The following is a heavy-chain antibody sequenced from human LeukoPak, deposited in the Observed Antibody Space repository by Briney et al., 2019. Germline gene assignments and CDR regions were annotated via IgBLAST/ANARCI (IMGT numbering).Heavy chain of an antibody. CDR1: GGSISSSNW. CDR2: IYHSGST. D-gene: IGHD5-18*01. Sequence: SETLSLTCAVSGGSISSSNWWSWVRQPPGKGLEWIGEIYHSGSTNYNPSLKSRVTISVDTSKNQFSLKLSSVTAADTAVYYCASSRGYSYAQGLYYYYYMDVWGKGTTVTVSS. V-gene: IGHV4-4*02. CDR3: ASSRGYSYAQGLYYYYYMDV. J-gene: IGHJ6*03.